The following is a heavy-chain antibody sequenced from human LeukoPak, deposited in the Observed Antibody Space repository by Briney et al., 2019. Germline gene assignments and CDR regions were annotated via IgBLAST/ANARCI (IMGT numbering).Heavy chain of an antibody. J-gene: IGHJ4*02. CDR2: ISGSGGST. Sequence: PGGSLRLSCAASGFTFSSYAMSWVRQAPGKGLEWVSAISGSGGSTYYADSVKGRFTISRDNSKNMLYLQMNSLRAEDTAVYYCAKSPPLYYYDSSGSPRVDYWGQGTLVTVSS. CDR1: GFTFSSYA. V-gene: IGHV3-23*01. D-gene: IGHD3-22*01. CDR3: AKSPPLYYYDSSGSPRVDY.